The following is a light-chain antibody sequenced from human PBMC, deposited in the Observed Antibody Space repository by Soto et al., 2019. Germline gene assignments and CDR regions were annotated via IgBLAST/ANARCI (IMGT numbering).Light chain of an antibody. CDR2: GAS. CDR3: QQYGSSPWT. Sequence: EIVLTQSPGALSLSRGERAALSCRASQSVSSNLAWYQQKPGQAPRLLIYGASTRATGIPARFSGSGSGTEFTLTITSLQSEDFAVHYCQQYGSSPWTFGQGTKVDIK. CDR1: QSVSSN. J-gene: IGKJ1*01. V-gene: IGKV3-15*01.